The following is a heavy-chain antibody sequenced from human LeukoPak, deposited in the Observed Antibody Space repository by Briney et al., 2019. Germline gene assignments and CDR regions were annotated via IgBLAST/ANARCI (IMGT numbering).Heavy chain of an antibody. CDR3: AKDGGLWVSAHWGDS. D-gene: IGHD7-27*01. CDR1: GFTFSSSA. CDR2: ISGSGGTT. V-gene: IGHV3-23*01. J-gene: IGHJ4*02. Sequence: GGSLRLSCAPSGFTFSSSAMSWVRQAPGKGLEWVSVISGSGGTTSYADSVKGRFTVSRDNSKNTLFLQMNSLRAEDTAVYYCAKDGGLWVSAHWGDSWGRGTLVTVSS.